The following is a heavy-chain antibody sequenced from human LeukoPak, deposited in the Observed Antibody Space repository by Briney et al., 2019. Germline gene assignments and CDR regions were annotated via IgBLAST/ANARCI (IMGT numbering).Heavy chain of an antibody. J-gene: IGHJ6*03. V-gene: IGHV5-51*01. Sequence: GESLKISCKGSGYSFTSYWIGWVRQMPGKGLEWMGIIYPGDSDTRYSPSFQGQVTISADKSISTAYLQWSSLKASDTAMYYCARARDIAARHPGKRTPKHYYYYYMDVWGKGTTVTVSS. D-gene: IGHD6-6*01. CDR2: IYPGDSDT. CDR1: GYSFTSYW. CDR3: ARARDIAARHPGKRTPKHYYYYYMDV.